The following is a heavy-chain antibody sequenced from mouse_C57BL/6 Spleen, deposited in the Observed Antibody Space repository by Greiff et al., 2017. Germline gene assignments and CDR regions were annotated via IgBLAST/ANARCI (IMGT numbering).Heavy chain of an antibody. D-gene: IGHD1-1*01. CDR1: GYSFTDYN. J-gene: IGHJ4*01. CDR3: ANYYGSSYGMDY. Sequence: LVESGASVKISCKASGYSFTDYNMTLVKQSNGKSLQWIGVINPNFGTTSYNQKFKCKATLTVDQFSSTAYMQLNSLTSEDSAVYYCANYYGSSYGMDYWGQGTSVTVSS. V-gene: IGHV1-39*01. CDR2: INPNFGTT.